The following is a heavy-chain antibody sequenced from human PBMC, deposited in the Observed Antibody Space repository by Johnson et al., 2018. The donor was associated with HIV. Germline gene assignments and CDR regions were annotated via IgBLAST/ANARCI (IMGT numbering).Heavy chain of an antibody. J-gene: IGHJ3*02. CDR2: ISSDGGSS. CDR1: GFTFSSYA. Sequence: VQLVESGGGLVQPGGPLRLSCAASGFTFSSYAMHWVRQAPGKGLEYVSAISSDGGSSYSANSVKGRFTISRDNSKNTLFLQMGSLRAEDMAVYYCARRAHDAFDIWGQGTMVTVSS. V-gene: IGHV3-64*01. CDR3: ARRAHDAFDI.